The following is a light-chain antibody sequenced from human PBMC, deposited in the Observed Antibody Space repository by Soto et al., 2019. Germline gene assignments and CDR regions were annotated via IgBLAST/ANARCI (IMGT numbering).Light chain of an antibody. V-gene: IGKV1-27*01. CDR2: ASS. Sequence: DIQMTQSPSSLSASVGDRVTITCRASEGITNYLAWYQQKPGKAPKLLIYASSTLQSGAPSRFSGSGSGTDFTLTISSLQPEDVATYYCQKYNRAPTWTFGQGTKVEVK. CDR3: QKYNRAPTWT. J-gene: IGKJ1*01. CDR1: EGITNY.